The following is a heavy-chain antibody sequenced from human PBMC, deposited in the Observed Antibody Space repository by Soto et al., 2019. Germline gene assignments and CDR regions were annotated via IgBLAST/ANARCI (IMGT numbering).Heavy chain of an antibody. Sequence: QVQLVQSGAEVKKPGSSVKVSCKASGGTFSSYAISWVRQAPGQGLEWMGGIIPIFGTADCAQKFQGRVTITADDFTSTAYMELSSLRSEDTAVYYCARHLGGNHYYYGMDVWGQGTTVTVSS. CDR2: IIPIFGTA. D-gene: IGHD3-16*01. V-gene: IGHV1-69*12. CDR3: ARHLGGNHYYYGMDV. J-gene: IGHJ6*02. CDR1: GGTFSSYA.